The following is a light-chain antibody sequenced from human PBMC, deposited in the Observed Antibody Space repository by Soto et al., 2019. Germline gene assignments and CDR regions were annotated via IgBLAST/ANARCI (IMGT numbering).Light chain of an antibody. CDR1: SSDVGGYNY. V-gene: IGLV2-14*03. CDR2: GVT. Sequence: QSALTQPASVSGSPGQSITISCTGTSSDVGGYNYVSWYQHHPGKAPELTIYGVTNRPSGASLRFSGSKSGNTASLTISGLQAEDEADYYCTSYTSTGAPVVFGGGTKLTVL. J-gene: IGLJ2*01. CDR3: TSYTSTGAPVV.